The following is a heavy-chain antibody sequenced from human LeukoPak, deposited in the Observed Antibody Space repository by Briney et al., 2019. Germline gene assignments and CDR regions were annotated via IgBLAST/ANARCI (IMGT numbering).Heavy chain of an antibody. V-gene: IGHV4-39*07. Sequence: SETLSLTCTVSGGSISSSSYYWGWIRQPPGKGLEWIGSIYYSGSTYYNPSLKSRVTISVDTSKNQFSLKLSSVTAADRAVYYCARRRRIAGVGTDALDIWGQGTMVTVSS. CDR2: IYYSGST. J-gene: IGHJ3*02. D-gene: IGHD6-13*01. CDR1: GGSISSSSYY. CDR3: ARRRRIAGVGTDALDI.